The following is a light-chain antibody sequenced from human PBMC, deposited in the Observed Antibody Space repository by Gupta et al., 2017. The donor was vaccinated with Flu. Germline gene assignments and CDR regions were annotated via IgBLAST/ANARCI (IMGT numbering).Light chain of an antibody. CDR3: SSFSSSSTRV. CDR1: SSDLGGYNF. CDR2: EVN. J-gene: IGLJ3*02. Sequence: QSALPQPASVSGSPGQSLTMSCTGTSSDLGGYNFVSWYQHHPGKPPKLMIFEVNHRPSGVSNRFSGSKSGNTASLTISGLQAEDEADYYCSSFSSSSTRVFGGGTKLTVL. V-gene: IGLV2-14*01.